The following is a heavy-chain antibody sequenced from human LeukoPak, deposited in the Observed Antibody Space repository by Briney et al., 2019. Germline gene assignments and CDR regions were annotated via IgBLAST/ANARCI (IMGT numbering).Heavy chain of an antibody. J-gene: IGHJ6*02. CDR1: GFTFSSYW. V-gene: IGHV3-74*01. CDR3: AKDISSSISLYYYYYGMDV. CDR2: IDSDGSST. Sequence: PGGSLRLSCAASGFTFSSYWMHWVRQAPGKGLVWVSRIDSDGSSTDYADFVEGRFTISRDNAKNTLYLRMNSLRAEDTAVYYCAKDISSSISLYYYYYGMDVWGQGTTVTVSS. D-gene: IGHD6-13*01.